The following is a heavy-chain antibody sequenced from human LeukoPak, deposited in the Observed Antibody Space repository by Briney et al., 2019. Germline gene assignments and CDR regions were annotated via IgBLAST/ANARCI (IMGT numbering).Heavy chain of an antibody. V-gene: IGHV3-9*01. CDR3: AKAYYYDSSGYYFGYYFDY. J-gene: IGHJ4*02. CDR1: GFTLDDYA. Sequence: QPGRSLRLSCAASGFTLDDYAMHWVRQAPGKGLEWVSGISWNSGSIGYADSVKGRFTISRDNAKNSLYLQMNSLRAEDTALYYCAKAYYYDSSGYYFGYYFDYWGQGTLVTVSS. D-gene: IGHD3-22*01. CDR2: ISWNSGSI.